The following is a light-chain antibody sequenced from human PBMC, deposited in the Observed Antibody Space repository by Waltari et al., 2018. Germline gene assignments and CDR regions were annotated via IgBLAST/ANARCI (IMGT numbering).Light chain of an antibody. V-gene: IGKV3-11*01. Sequence: PGERATLSCRASQSVSSYLAWYQQKPGQAPRLLIYDASNRATGIPARFSGSGSGTDFTLTISSLEPEDFAVYYCQQRSNWTFGQGTKVEIK. J-gene: IGKJ1*01. CDR2: DAS. CDR3: QQRSNWT. CDR1: QSVSSY.